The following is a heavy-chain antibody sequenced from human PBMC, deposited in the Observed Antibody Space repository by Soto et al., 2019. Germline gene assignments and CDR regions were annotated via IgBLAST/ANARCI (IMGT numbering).Heavy chain of an antibody. CDR2: IIPIFGTA. CDR3: ASPKGNVRGAGPGDFDY. CDR1: GGTFSSYA. D-gene: IGHD3-10*01. V-gene: IGHV1-69*12. J-gene: IGHJ4*02. Sequence: QVQLVQSGAEVKKPGSSVKVSCKASGGTFSSYAISWVRQAPGQGLEWMGGIIPIFGTANYAQKFQGRVTITADESTSTAYMELSSLRSEDTAVYYCASPKGNVRGAGPGDFDYWGQGTLVTVSS.